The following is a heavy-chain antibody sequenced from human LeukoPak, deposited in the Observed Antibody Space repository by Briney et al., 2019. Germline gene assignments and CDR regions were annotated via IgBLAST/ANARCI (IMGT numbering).Heavy chain of an antibody. V-gene: IGHV4-34*01. CDR2: INHSGST. J-gene: IGHJ4*02. D-gene: IGHD2-21*01. CDR3: ARGQGVNYFDY. CDR1: GGSFSGYY. Sequence: SETLSLTCAVYGGSFSGYYWSWIRQPPGKGLEWIGEINHSGSTNYNPSLKSRVTISVDTSKNQFSLKLSSVTAADTAVYYCARGQGVNYFDYWGQETLVTVSS.